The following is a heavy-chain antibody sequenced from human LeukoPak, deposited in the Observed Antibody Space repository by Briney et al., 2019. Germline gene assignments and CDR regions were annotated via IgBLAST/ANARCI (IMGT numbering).Heavy chain of an antibody. D-gene: IGHD5-18*01. CDR1: GGSISSYY. Sequence: SETLSLTCTVSGGSISSYYWSWIRQPPGKGLEWIGYTHTSGSTSYNPSLKSRVTISVDTSKNQFSLKLSSVNAADTAVYYCASRGYTYGPIDYWGQGTLVTVS. CDR3: ASRGYTYGPIDY. V-gene: IGHV4-4*09. CDR2: THTSGST. J-gene: IGHJ4*02.